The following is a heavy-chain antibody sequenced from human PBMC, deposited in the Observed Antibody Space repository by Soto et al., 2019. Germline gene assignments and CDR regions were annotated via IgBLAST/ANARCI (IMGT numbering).Heavy chain of an antibody. Sequence: XSVKVSCKASGYTFTCYYMHWVRQAPGQGLEWMGWINPNSGGTNYAQKFQGRVTMTRDTSISTAYMELSRLRSDDTAVYYCARESCSGGSCYSGDYWGQGTLVTVSS. V-gene: IGHV1-2*02. CDR2: INPNSGGT. D-gene: IGHD2-15*01. CDR1: GYTFTCYY. J-gene: IGHJ4*02. CDR3: ARESCSGGSCYSGDY.